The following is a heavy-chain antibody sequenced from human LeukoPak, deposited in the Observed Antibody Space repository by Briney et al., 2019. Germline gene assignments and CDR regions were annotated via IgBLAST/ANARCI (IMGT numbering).Heavy chain of an antibody. V-gene: IGHV3-15*01. Sequence: KPGGSLRLSCAASGFTFSNAWMNWVRQAPGKGLEWVGRIKSKTDGGTTDYAAPVKGRFTISRDDPKNTLYLQMNSLKTEDTAVYYCTTPPGIAAAARGLYYYGMDVWGQGTTVTVSS. CDR3: TTPPGIAAAARGLYYYGMDV. CDR2: IKSKTDGGTT. D-gene: IGHD6-13*01. J-gene: IGHJ6*02. CDR1: GFTFSNAW.